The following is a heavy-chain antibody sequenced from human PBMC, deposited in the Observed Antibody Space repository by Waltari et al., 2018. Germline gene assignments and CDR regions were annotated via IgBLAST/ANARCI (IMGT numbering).Heavy chain of an antibody. CDR1: GFTFSSYG. J-gene: IGHJ2*01. Sequence: QVQLVESGGGVVQPGGSLSLSCAASGFTFSSYGMHWVRQAPGKGLEWVAFIRYDGSNKYYADSVKGRVTISRDNSKNTLYLQMNSLRAEDTAVYYCAKHNWNDDWYFDLWGRGTLVTVSS. D-gene: IGHD1-1*01. V-gene: IGHV3-30*02. CDR3: AKHNWNDDWYFDL. CDR2: IRYDGSNK.